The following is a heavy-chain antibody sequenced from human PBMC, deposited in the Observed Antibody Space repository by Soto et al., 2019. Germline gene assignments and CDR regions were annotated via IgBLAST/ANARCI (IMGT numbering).Heavy chain of an antibody. Sequence: WASVKDSCKASGGTFSSYAISWVRQAPGQGLEWMGGIIPIFGTANYAQKFQGRVTITADESTSTAYMELSSLRSEDTAVYYCARGAPIFGVVMPLDYWGQGTLVTVSS. J-gene: IGHJ4*02. CDR2: IIPIFGTA. CDR3: ARGAPIFGVVMPLDY. V-gene: IGHV1-69*13. D-gene: IGHD3-3*01. CDR1: GGTFSSYA.